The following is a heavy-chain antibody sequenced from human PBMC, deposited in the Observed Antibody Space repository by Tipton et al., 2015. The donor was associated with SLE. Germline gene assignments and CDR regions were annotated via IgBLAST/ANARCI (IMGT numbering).Heavy chain of an antibody. J-gene: IGHJ4*02. CDR1: GGSISSSSYY. V-gene: IGHV4-39*07. Sequence: TLSLTFTVSGGSISSSSYYWGWIRQPPGKGLEWIGSIYYSGSTYYNPSLKSRVTISVDTSKNQFSLKLSSVTAADTAVYYCARFCSYYGSGRRYFDYWGQGTLVTVSS. D-gene: IGHD3-10*01. CDR3: ARFCSYYGSGRRYFDY. CDR2: IYYSGST.